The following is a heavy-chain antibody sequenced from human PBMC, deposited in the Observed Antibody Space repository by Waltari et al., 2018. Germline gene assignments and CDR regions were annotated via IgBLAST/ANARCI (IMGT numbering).Heavy chain of an antibody. CDR1: GGSISTYY. J-gene: IGHJ5*02. V-gene: IGHV4-4*07. D-gene: IGHD3-16*01. Sequence: QVQLQESGPGLVKTSETLSLTCTVSGGSISTYYWTWIRQPAGKGPEWIGRINTGGNTNHNPSRRSRVTMSVDTSKDQFSLTLSSVTAADTAVYYCAREVGGSRWFDPWGQGTLVTVSS. CDR2: INTGGNT. CDR3: AREVGGSRWFDP.